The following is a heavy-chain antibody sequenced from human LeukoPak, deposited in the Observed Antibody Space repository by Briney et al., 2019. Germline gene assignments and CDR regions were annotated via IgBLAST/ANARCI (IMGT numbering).Heavy chain of an antibody. J-gene: IGHJ3*02. D-gene: IGHD3-22*01. CDR1: AFTFGDYA. CDR3: TRTFCYDSSGYYLGSFDI. CDR2: IRRKAYGGTT. V-gene: IGHV3-49*04. Sequence: GGSLRLSCTASAFTFGDYAMSWVRQAPGKGLEWVGFIRRKAYGGTTEYAASVKGRFTISIDDSKSIAYLQMNSLKTEDTAVYYCTRTFCYDSSGYYLGSFDIWGQGTMVTVSS.